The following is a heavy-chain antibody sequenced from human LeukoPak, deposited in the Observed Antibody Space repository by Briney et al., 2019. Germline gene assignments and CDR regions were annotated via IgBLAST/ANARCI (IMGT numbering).Heavy chain of an antibody. CDR2: ISGSGGST. D-gene: IGHD3-22*01. V-gene: IGHV3-23*01. Sequence: GGSLRLSCAASGFTFSSYSMNWVRQAPGKGLEWVSAISGSGGSTYYADSVKGRFTISRDNSKNTLYLQMNSLRAEDTAVYYCAPDSSGYYYGAFDIWGQGTMVTVSS. CDR1: GFTFSSYS. CDR3: APDSSGYYYGAFDI. J-gene: IGHJ3*02.